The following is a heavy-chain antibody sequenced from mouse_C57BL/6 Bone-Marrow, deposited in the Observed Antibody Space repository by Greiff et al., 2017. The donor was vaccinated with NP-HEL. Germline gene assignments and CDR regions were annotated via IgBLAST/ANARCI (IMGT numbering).Heavy chain of an antibody. CDR1: GYAFSSSW. CDR2: IYPGAGDT. J-gene: IGHJ1*03. CDR3: ARKVTAVAERYFDV. D-gene: IGHD1-1*01. V-gene: IGHV1-82*01. Sequence: VKLQQSGPELVKPGASVKISCKASGYAFSSSWMNWVKQRPGQGLEWIGRIYPGAGDTNYNGKFKGKATLTADKSSSTACMQRRSLTSEDSAVYFCARKVTAVAERYFDVWGTGTTVTVSS.